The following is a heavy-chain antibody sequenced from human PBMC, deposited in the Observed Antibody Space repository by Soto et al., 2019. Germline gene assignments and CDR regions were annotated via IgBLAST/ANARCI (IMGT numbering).Heavy chain of an antibody. Sequence: ASVKVSCKVSGYTLTELSMHWVRRAPGKGLEWMGGFDPEDGETIYAQKFQDRLTMTEDTSTDTAYMELSSLRSEDTAVYYCARDRPGSQHYFDYWGQGNMVTVSS. CDR2: FDPEDGET. V-gene: IGHV1-24*01. D-gene: IGHD3-10*01. CDR1: GYTLTELS. J-gene: IGHJ4*02. CDR3: ARDRPGSQHYFDY.